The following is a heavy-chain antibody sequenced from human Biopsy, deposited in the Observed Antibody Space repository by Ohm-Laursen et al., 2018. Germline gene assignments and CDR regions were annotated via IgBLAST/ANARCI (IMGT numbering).Heavy chain of an antibody. CDR3: ARDYYPYVDYLKDVPLCDS. Sequence: ASVKVSCKASGYTFTTYYIHWVRQAPGQGLEWMGWINTYSGNTNYGKKFHDRVIMTSDTSTSTAYLEHRSLGSDDTAVYYCARDYYPYVDYLKDVPLCDSWGQGTLVTVSS. J-gene: IGHJ4*02. D-gene: IGHD4-17*01. CDR1: GYTFTTYY. CDR2: INTYSGNT. V-gene: IGHV1-18*04.